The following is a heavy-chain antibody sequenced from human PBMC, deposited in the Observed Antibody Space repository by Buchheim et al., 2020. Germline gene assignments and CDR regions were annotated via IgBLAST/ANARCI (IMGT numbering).Heavy chain of an antibody. Sequence: QVQLVESGGGVVQPGRSLRLSCAASGFTFSSYGMRWVRQAPGKGLEWVAVIWYDGSNKYYADSVKGRFTISRDNAKNSLFLQMNSLRDEDTAVYYCASILHLGELSSGRYYYGLDVWGQGTT. V-gene: IGHV3-33*01. D-gene: IGHD3-16*02. CDR3: ASILHLGELSSGRYYYGLDV. CDR2: IWYDGSNK. CDR1: GFTFSSYG. J-gene: IGHJ6*02.